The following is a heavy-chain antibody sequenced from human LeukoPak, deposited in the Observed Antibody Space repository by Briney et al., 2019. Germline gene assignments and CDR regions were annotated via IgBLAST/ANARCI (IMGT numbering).Heavy chain of an antibody. J-gene: IGHJ4*02. D-gene: IGHD2-2*01. CDR3: AKDLPSFPRIVVVPAPDY. CDR1: GYTFTSYA. Sequence: ASVKVSCKASGYTFTSYAMHWVRQAPGQRLEWMGWINAGNGDTKYSQKFQGRVTITRDTSASTAYMELSSLRSEDTAVYYCAKDLPSFPRIVVVPAPDYWGQGTLVTVSS. V-gene: IGHV1-3*01. CDR2: INAGNGDT.